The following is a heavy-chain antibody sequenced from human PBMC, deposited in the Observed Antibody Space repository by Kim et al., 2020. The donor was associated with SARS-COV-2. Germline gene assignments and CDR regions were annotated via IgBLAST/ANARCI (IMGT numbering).Heavy chain of an antibody. D-gene: IGHD3-10*01. CDR1: GYSISSGYY. J-gene: IGHJ4*02. V-gene: IGHV4-38-2*02. CDR3: ATDQTGPLWFGKCTHDF. CDR2: IFHSGST. Sequence: SETLSLTCIISGYSISSGYYWGWIRQPPGKGLEWIGSIFHSGSTYYNPSLKSRVTISLDTSKNQFSLKLTSVTAADTAVYYCATDQTGPLWFGKCTHDFWGQGTLVTVSS.